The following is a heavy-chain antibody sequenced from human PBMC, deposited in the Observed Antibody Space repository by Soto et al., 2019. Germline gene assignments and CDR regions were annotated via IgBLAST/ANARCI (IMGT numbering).Heavy chain of an antibody. CDR3: ANGLKGFWSGSRGVDAFDI. J-gene: IGHJ3*02. D-gene: IGHD3-3*01. V-gene: IGHV3-9*01. CDR2: ISWNSGSI. CDR1: GFTFDDYA. Sequence: GGSLRLSCVASGFTFDDYAMHWVRQAPGKGLEWVSGISWNSGSIGYADSVKGRFTISRDNAKNSLYLQMNSLRAEDTALYYCANGLKGFWSGSRGVDAFDIWGQGTMVTVSS.